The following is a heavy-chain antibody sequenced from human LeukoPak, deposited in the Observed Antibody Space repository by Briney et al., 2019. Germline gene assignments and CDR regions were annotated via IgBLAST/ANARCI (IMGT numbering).Heavy chain of an antibody. V-gene: IGHV4-59*11. J-gene: IGHJ3*02. CDR2: ISYIGST. Sequence: SETLSLTCAVSDDSFSSHYWTWIRQPPGKGLEWIGYISYIGSTNYNPSLMSRVTISIDTSKNQFSLKLSSVTAADTAVYYCARDLVTVTKGFDIWGQGTMVSVSS. D-gene: IGHD4-17*01. CDR3: ARDLVTVTKGFDI. CDR1: DDSFSSHY.